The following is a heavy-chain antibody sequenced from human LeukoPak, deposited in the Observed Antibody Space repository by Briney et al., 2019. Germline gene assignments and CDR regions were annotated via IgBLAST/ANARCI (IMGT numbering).Heavy chain of an antibody. V-gene: IGHV4-39*07. CDR2: IYYSGST. J-gene: IGHJ5*02. Sequence: SETLSLTCTVSGGSISSSSYYWGWIRQPPGKGLEWIGSIYYSGSTYYNPSLKSRVTISVDTSKNQFSLKLSSVTAADTAVYYCARELSEKARAYCGGDCYFGNWFDPWGQGTLVTVSS. CDR3: ARELSEKARAYCGGDCYFGNWFDP. CDR1: GGSISSSSYY. D-gene: IGHD2-21*02.